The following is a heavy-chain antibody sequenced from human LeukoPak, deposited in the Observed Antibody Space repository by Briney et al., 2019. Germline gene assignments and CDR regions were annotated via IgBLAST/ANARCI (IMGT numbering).Heavy chain of an antibody. CDR1: GVTFSNAW. CDR3: TTAPTRFGDYFDP. V-gene: IGHV3-15*01. J-gene: IGHJ5*02. D-gene: IGHD3-16*01. Sequence: PGGSLRLSCAASGVTFSNAWRSWVRQAPGKGLEWVGRIKSKTDGGSTDYAPPLKGTFPLSRDDSQKTLYPQMNSLNPEDTAVYYCTTAPTRFGDYFDPWGQGTLVPVSS. CDR2: IKSKTDGGST.